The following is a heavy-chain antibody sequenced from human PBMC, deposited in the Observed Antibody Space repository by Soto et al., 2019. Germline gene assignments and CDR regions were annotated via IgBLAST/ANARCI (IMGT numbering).Heavy chain of an antibody. CDR2: ISGSGGST. CDR1: GFTFSSYA. Sequence: GGSLRLSCAASGFTFSSYAMSWVRQAPGKGLEWVSAISGSGGSTYYADSVKGRFTISRDNSKNTLYLQMNSLRAEDTAVYYCAKDPYCSGGSCNLIPMDAFDIWGQGTMVTVSS. CDR3: AKDPYCSGGSCNLIPMDAFDI. D-gene: IGHD2-15*01. J-gene: IGHJ3*02. V-gene: IGHV3-23*01.